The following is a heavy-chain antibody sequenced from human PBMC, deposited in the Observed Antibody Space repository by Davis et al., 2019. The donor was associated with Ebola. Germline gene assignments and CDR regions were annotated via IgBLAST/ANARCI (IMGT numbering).Heavy chain of an antibody. V-gene: IGHV4-61*01. Sequence: PSETLSLTCTVSGGSVSSGSYYWSWIRQPPGKGLEWIGYIYYSGSTNYNPSLKSRVTISLDTSKNQFSLKLSSVTAADTAVYYCARADPSLRYYYFDYWGQGTLVTVSS. CDR2: IYYSGST. J-gene: IGHJ4*02. CDR1: GGSVSSGSYY. CDR3: ARADPSLRYYYFDY. D-gene: IGHD1-14*01.